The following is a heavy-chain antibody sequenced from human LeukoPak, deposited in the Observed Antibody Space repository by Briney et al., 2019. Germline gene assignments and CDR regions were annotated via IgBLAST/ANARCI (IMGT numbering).Heavy chain of an antibody. Sequence: ASVKVSCKASGYTFTSYDINWVRQATGQGLEWMGWMNPNSGNTGYAQKFQGRVTMTRNTSISTAYMELSSLRSEDTAVYYCFYYDSSGWGAFDIWGQGTMVTVSS. J-gene: IGHJ3*02. V-gene: IGHV1-8*01. D-gene: IGHD3-22*01. CDR1: GYTFTSYD. CDR3: FYYDSSGWGAFDI. CDR2: MNPNSGNT.